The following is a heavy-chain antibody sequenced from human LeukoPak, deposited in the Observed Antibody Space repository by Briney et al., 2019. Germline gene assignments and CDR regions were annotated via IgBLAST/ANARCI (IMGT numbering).Heavy chain of an antibody. CDR2: IYYSGST. Sequence: SETLSLTCTVSGGSISSSSYYWGWIRHPPGKGLEWIGSIYYSGSTYYNPSLKSRVTISVDTSKNPFSLKLSSVTAADTAVYYCASRSSYYDILTGGYYFDYWGQGTLVTVSS. V-gene: IGHV4-39*01. D-gene: IGHD3-9*01. CDR1: GGSISSSSYY. CDR3: ASRSSYYDILTGGYYFDY. J-gene: IGHJ4*02.